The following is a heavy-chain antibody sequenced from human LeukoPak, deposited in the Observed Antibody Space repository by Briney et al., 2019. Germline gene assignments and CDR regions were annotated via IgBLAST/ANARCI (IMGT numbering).Heavy chain of an antibody. D-gene: IGHD5-18*01. Sequence: GGSLRLSCAASGFSFSSYWMSWVRQAPGKGLEWVANTKQDASEKYYVDSVKGRFTISRDNAKNSLYLQMNSLRVEDTAVYYCAKDSTLRYSYGPGDYFDYWGQGTLVTVSS. CDR3: AKDSTLRYSYGPGDYFDY. J-gene: IGHJ4*02. CDR2: TKQDASEK. CDR1: GFSFSSYW. V-gene: IGHV3-7*01.